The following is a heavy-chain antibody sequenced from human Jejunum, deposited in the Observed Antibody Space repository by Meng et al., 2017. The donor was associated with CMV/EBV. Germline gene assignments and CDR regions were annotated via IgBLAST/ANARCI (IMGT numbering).Heavy chain of an antibody. CDR1: GESGSSNSDG. Sequence: QPQHVGPAPVKPSQSHYITCVISGESGSSNSDGWNWIRQSPLRGLEWLGRTYYSSKGYNDYGVSVKSRITIKPETSTNQFSLQLNSVTPEDTAVYFCARGWLRSGSGFWGQGTLVTVSS. V-gene: IGHV6-1*01. CDR2: TYYSSKGYN. J-gene: IGHJ4*02. D-gene: IGHD5-24*01. CDR3: ARGWLRSGSGF.